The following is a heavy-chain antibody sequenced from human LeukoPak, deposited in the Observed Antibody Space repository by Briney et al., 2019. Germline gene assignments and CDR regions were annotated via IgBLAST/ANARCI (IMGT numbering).Heavy chain of an antibody. CDR3: ARVITMVRGGIRYNWLDP. J-gene: IGHJ5*02. D-gene: IGHD3-10*01. CDR2: IYYSGST. CDR1: GGSISSYY. Sequence: TTSETLSLTCTVSGGSISSYYWSWIRQPPGKVLEWIGYIYYSGSTNYNPSLKSRVTISVDTSKNQFSLKLSSVTAADTAVYYCARVITMVRGGIRYNWLDPWGQGTLVTVSS. V-gene: IGHV4-59*01.